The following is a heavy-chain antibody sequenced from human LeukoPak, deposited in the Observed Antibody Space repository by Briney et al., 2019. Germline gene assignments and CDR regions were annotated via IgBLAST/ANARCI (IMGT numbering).Heavy chain of an antibody. J-gene: IGHJ4*02. D-gene: IGHD6-13*01. V-gene: IGHV3-23*01. CDR1: GFTLSRYW. CDR3: AKSWSGGHFDY. Sequence: GGSLRLSCAASGFTLSRYWMHWVRQAPGKGLEWVSAISGSGGSTYYADSVKGRFTISRDNSKNTLYLQMNSLRAEDTAVYYCAKSWSGGHFDYWGQGTLVTVSS. CDR2: ISGSGGST.